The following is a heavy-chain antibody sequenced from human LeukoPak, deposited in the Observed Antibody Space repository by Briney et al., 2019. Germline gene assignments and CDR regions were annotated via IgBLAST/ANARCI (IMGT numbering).Heavy chain of an antibody. J-gene: IGHJ4*02. D-gene: IGHD3-3*01. CDR3: AKDSTWDFWSGYYF. CDR2: ISGSGGST. CDR1: GFTFSSYA. Sequence: PGGSLRLSCAASGFTFSSYAMSWVRQAPGKGLEWVPAISGSGGSTYYADSVKGRFTISRDNSKNTLYLQMNSLRAEDTAVYYCAKDSTWDFWSGYYFGGQGTLVTVSS. V-gene: IGHV3-23*01.